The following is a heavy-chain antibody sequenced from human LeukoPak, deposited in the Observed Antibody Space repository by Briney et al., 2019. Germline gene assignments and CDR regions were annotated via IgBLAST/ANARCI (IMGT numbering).Heavy chain of an antibody. CDR1: GFTFSSYA. V-gene: IGHV3-23*01. CDR3: ARFAAGGSYYYYMDV. CDR2: ISGSGGST. D-gene: IGHD3-10*01. Sequence: PGGSLRLSCAASGFTFSSYAMRWDRQAPGKGLEWVSAISGSGGSTYYADSVKGRFTISRDNAKNSLYLQMNSLRADDTAVYYCARFAAGGSYYYYMDVWGKGTTVTVSS. J-gene: IGHJ6*03.